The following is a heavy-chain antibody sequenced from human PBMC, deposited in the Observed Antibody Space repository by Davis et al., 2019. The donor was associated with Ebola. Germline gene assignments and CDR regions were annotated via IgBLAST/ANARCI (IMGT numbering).Heavy chain of an antibody. V-gene: IGHV1-8*01. CDR3: TRGGEYGDLYYYGMDV. Sequence: ASVKVSCKASGYTFPSYDINRVRQATGQGLEWMGWMNPNSGNTGYAQKFQGRVTMTRNTSISTAYMELSSLRSEDTAVYYCTRGGEYGDLYYYGMDVWGQGTTVTVSS. J-gene: IGHJ6*02. D-gene: IGHD4-17*01. CDR2: MNPNSGNT. CDR1: GYTFPSYD.